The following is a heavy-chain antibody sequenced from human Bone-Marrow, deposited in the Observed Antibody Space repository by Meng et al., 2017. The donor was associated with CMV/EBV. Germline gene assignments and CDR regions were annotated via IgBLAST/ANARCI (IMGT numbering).Heavy chain of an antibody. Sequence: ASVKVSCKASGYTFTDYYMHWVRQAPGQGLEWMGWISAYNGQKNYAQKFQGRVTMTTDTSTNTAYMDLRSLRSDDTAVYYCVRDLGSTPAIFFDYWGQGTLVTVSS. V-gene: IGHV1-18*01. D-gene: IGHD4-23*01. CDR3: VRDLGSTPAIFFDY. CDR2: ISAYNGQK. CDR1: GYTFTDYY. J-gene: IGHJ4*02.